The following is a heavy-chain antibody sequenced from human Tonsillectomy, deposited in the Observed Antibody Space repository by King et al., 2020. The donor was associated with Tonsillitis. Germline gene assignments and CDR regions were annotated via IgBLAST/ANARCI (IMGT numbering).Heavy chain of an antibody. CDR3: IKEKYCSGGSCYGY. CDR1: GFTFNTAW. D-gene: IGHD2-15*01. J-gene: IGHJ4*02. CDR2: IKSKSDGGTT. V-gene: IGHV3-15*01. Sequence: VQLVESGGGLVKPGGSLRLSCAASGFTFNTAWMTWVRQGPGKGLGFIGRIKSKSDGGTTEYAAPVKGRFTISRDDSKNTLYLQMNTLKTEDTAVYYGIKEKYCSGGSCYGYWGQGTLVTVSS.